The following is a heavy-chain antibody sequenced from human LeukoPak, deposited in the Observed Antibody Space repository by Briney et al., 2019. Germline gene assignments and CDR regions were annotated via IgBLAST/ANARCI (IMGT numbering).Heavy chain of an antibody. D-gene: IGHD3-3*01. CDR3: ARGLWGDFWSGDYYYYYMDV. Sequence: ASVKVSCKASGYTFTSYGISWVRQAPGQGLEWMGWISAYNGNTNYAQKLQGRVTMTTDTSTSTAYMELSSLRSEDTAVYYCARGLWGDFWSGDYYYYYMDVWGKGTTVTVSS. V-gene: IGHV1-18*01. J-gene: IGHJ6*03. CDR1: GYTFTSYG. CDR2: ISAYNGNT.